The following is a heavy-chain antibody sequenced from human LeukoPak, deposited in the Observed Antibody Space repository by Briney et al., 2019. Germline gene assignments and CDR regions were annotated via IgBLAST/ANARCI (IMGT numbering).Heavy chain of an antibody. Sequence: GGSLRLSCAASGFTFSNAWMSWVRQAPGKGLEWVAVIWYDGSNESYADSVKGRFGISRDNSKNTLYLQMNSLRAEDTAVYYCARSMTDSSGYCYAFDIWGQGTMVTVSS. CDR1: GFTFSNAW. J-gene: IGHJ3*02. D-gene: IGHD3-22*01. CDR2: IWYDGSNE. CDR3: ARSMTDSSGYCYAFDI. V-gene: IGHV3-33*08.